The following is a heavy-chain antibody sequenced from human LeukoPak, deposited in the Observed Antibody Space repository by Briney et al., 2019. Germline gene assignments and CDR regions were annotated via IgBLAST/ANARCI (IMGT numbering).Heavy chain of an antibody. V-gene: IGHV3-23*01. CDR1: GFPFSTHA. CDR2: IGGSGDST. CDR3: AKAYYYDSSGYYSY. D-gene: IGHD3-22*01. J-gene: IGHJ4*02. Sequence: GGFLRLSCAASGFPFSTHAMSWVRRISGKGLEWVSAIGGSGDSTYYTDSVKGRFTISRDNFKNTVYLQMNSLRAEDTAVYYCAKAYYYDSSGYYSYWGQGTLVTVSS.